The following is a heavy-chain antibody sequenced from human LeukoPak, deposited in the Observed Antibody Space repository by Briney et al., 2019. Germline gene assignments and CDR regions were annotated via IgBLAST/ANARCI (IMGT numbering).Heavy chain of an antibody. CDR2: IYHTGST. CDR3: AREFSSGDGYDP. Sequence: SETLSLTCTVSGGSISSSSHYWGWIRQPPGKGLEWIGSIYHTGSTYYTPSRKSRVTISVDTSKNQFSLKLSSVTAADTAVYYCAREFSSGDGYDPWGQGTLVTVSS. CDR1: GGSISSSSHY. D-gene: IGHD7-27*01. V-gene: IGHV4-39*07. J-gene: IGHJ5*02.